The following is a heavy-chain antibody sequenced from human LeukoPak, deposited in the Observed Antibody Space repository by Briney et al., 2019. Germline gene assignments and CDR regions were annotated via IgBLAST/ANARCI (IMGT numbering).Heavy chain of an antibody. CDR2: ISSSSSYI. D-gene: IGHD6-13*01. CDR1: GFTFSSYS. J-gene: IGHJ4*02. V-gene: IGHV3-21*01. CDR3: ARGIAAAGGDY. Sequence: GGSLRLSSAASGFTFSSYSMNWVRQAPGKGLEWVSSISSSSSYIYYADSVKGRFTISRDNAKNSLYLQMNSLRAEDTAVYYCARGIAAAGGDYWGQGTLVTVSS.